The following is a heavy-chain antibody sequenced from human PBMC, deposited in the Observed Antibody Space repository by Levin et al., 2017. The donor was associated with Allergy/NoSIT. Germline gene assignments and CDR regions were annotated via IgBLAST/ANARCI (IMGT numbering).Heavy chain of an antibody. V-gene: IGHV4-59*01. CDR2: VSYSGST. CDR3: ARVVRWEPSRFDY. CDR1: GGSISNFY. J-gene: IGHJ4*02. Sequence: NPSETLSLTCTVSGGSISNFYWSWIRQPPGKGLEYIGYVSYSGSTNYNPSLKSRVTISLDTSKTQFSLKLTSVTAADTAVYYCARVVRWEPSRFDYWGQGTLVTVSS. D-gene: IGHD1-26*01.